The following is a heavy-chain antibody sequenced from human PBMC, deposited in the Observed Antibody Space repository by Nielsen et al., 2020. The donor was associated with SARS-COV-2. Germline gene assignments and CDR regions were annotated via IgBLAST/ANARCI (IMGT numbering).Heavy chain of an antibody. CDR3: ARPFSGSYLTPYDY. CDR1: GFTFSSYA. V-gene: IGHV3-30-3*01. Sequence: GESLKIPCAASGFTFSSYAMHWVRQAPGKGLEWVAVISYDGSNKYYADSVKGRFTISRDNSKNTLYLQMNSLRAEDTAVYYCARPFSGSYLTPYDYWGQGTLVTVSS. CDR2: ISYDGSNK. J-gene: IGHJ4*02. D-gene: IGHD1-26*01.